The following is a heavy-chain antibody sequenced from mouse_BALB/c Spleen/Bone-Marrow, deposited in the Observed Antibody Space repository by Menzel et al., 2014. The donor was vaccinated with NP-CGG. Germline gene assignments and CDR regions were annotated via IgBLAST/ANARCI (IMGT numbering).Heavy chain of an antibody. CDR1: KYTFTSYY. CDR2: INPSNGGT. Sequence: QVHRKQTGAELMQPGASRMPSSACSKYTFTSYYMYWVRQRPGQGLEWIGEINPSNGGTNFNEKFKSRATLTVDKSSSTAYMQLSSLTSEDSAVYYCTRGRIWYFVCWGQSTAL. V-gene: IGHV1S81*02. J-gene: IGHJ2*01. CDR3: TRGRIWYFVC.